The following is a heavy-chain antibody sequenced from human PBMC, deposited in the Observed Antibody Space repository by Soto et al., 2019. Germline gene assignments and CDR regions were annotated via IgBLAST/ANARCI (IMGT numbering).Heavy chain of an antibody. CDR1: GFTFSNAW. V-gene: IGHV3-15*01. CDR2: IKSKTDGGTT. Sequence: GGSLRLSCAASGFTFSNAWMSWVRQAPGKGLEWVGRIKSKTDGGTTDYAAPVKGRFTISRDDSKNTLYLQMNSLKTEDTAVYYCTPDPGGDAFDIWGQGTMVTVSS. D-gene: IGHD3-10*01. J-gene: IGHJ3*02. CDR3: TPDPGGDAFDI.